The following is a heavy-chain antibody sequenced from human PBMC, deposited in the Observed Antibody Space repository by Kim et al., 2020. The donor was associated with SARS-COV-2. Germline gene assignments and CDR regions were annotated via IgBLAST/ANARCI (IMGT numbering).Heavy chain of an antibody. Sequence: GESLKISCKASGYSFTNFWIGWVRQMPGKGLEWMGIIYPGDSNTRYNPSFQGQVTISADTSINTASLYWSSLKASDTAMYYCVRRLYCAGGACYWGPFDYWGQGTLVTVSS. CDR2: IYPGDSNT. CDR3: VRRLYCAGGACYWGPFDY. J-gene: IGHJ4*02. D-gene: IGHD2-8*02. V-gene: IGHV5-51*01. CDR1: GYSFTNFW.